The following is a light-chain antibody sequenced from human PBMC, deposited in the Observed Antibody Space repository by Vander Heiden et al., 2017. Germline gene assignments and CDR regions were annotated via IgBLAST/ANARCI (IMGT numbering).Light chain of an antibody. CDR1: QSVSSSY. CDR3: QQYGSSPWP. CDR2: GAS. Sequence: EIVLTQSPGTLSLSPGERATLSCRASQSVSSSYLAWYQQKPGQAPRLLIFGASSRPTGTPARFVGVGSGTDFTLTIGRREPKVFAVNYCQQYGSSPWPFGQGPRWKSN. V-gene: IGKV3-20*01. J-gene: IGKJ1*01.